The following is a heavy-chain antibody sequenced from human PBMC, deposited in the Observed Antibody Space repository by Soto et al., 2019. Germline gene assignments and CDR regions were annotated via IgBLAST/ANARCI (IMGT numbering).Heavy chain of an antibody. CDR2: INAGNGNA. D-gene: IGHD6-19*01. CDR3: ARDGAVAGDSNFDY. J-gene: IGHJ4*02. CDR1: GYTFTRYA. Sequence: GASVKVSCKASGYTFTRYAMHWVRQAPEQRLEWMGWINAGNGNAKFSQKFQGRVTITTDTSASTAYMELSSLRSEDTAVYYCARDGAVAGDSNFDYWGQGTLVTV. V-gene: IGHV1-3*01.